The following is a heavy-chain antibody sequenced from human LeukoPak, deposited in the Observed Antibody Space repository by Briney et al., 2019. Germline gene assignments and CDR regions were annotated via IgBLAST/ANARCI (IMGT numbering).Heavy chain of an antibody. J-gene: IGHJ4*02. CDR1: GFTFSRYG. CDR3: ARDRGLRLGELSLGFDY. D-gene: IGHD3-16*02. V-gene: IGHV3-33*01. Sequence: PGGSLRLSCAASGFTFSRYGMHWVRQAPGKGLEGVAVIWYDGSNKNYADSVKGRFTISRDNSKNTLYLQMNSLRAEDTAVYYCARDRGLRLGELSLGFDYWGQGTLVTVSS. CDR2: IWYDGSNK.